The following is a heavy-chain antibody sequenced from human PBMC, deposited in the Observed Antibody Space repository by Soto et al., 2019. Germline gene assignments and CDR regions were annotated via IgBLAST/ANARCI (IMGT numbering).Heavy chain of an antibody. V-gene: IGHV2-5*02. D-gene: IGHD3-22*01. CDR3: ARIPSYSSGYYETDY. J-gene: IGHJ4*02. CDR2: IYWDDDK. CDR1: GFSLSTSGVG. Sequence: SGPTLVNPTQTLTLTCTFSGFSLSTSGVGVGWIRQPPGKALEWLALIYWDDDKRYSPSLKSRLTITKDTSKDQVVLTMTNMDPVDTAVYYCARIPSYSSGYYETDYWGQGTLVTVSS.